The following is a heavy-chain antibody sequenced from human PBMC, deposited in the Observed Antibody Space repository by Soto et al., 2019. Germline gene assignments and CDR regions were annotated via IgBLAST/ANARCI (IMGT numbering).Heavy chain of an antibody. D-gene: IGHD3-22*01. CDR2: ISSNSNYK. Sequence: KAGGSLRLSCAASGFTFSDYYTSWICQAPGKGLEWISYISSNSNYKNHADSVRGRFTISRDNAKNSLYLQMNSLRAEDTAVYYCARAKGYYHTSASDSWRQGTLVTVSS. J-gene: IGHJ4*02. CDR3: ARAKGYYHTSASDS. V-gene: IGHV3-11*06. CDR1: GFTFSDYY.